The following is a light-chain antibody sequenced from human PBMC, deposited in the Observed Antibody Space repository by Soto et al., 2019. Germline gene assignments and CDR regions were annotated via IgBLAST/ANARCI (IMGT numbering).Light chain of an antibody. CDR1: QSVSSY. Sequence: EIVLTQSPATLSLSPGERATLSCRASQSVSSYLAWYQQKPGQAPRLLIYGASNRATGIPARFSGSGSGTDFTLTISSLEPEDFAVYYCQQRSNWLFTFGGGTKVEIK. CDR2: GAS. J-gene: IGKJ4*01. CDR3: QQRSNWLFT. V-gene: IGKV3-11*01.